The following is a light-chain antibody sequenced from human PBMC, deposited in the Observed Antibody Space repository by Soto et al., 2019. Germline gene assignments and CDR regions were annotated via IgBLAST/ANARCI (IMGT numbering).Light chain of an antibody. CDR3: QQYNNWPRT. J-gene: IGKJ1*01. Sequence: EIVLTQSPATLSWSPGERATLSCRSSQSIGNSLAWYQQKPGQAPRLLIYGASTRATGIPARFSGSGSGTEFTLTISSLQSEDFAVYYCQQYNNWPRTFGQGTKVDIK. V-gene: IGKV3-15*01. CDR1: QSIGNS. CDR2: GAS.